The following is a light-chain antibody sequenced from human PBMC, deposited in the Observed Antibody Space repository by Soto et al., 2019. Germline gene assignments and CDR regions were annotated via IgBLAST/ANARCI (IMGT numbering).Light chain of an antibody. V-gene: IGKV3-11*01. J-gene: IGKJ1*01. CDR2: GAS. Sequence: EIVLTQSPATLSLSPGERATLSCRASHSVSSYLAWYQQKPDQAPRLLIYGASNRATGIPDRFSGSGSGTDFTLTISRLEPEDFAVYYCQHYDSFRTFGQGTKVDIK. CDR3: QHYDSFRT. CDR1: HSVSSY.